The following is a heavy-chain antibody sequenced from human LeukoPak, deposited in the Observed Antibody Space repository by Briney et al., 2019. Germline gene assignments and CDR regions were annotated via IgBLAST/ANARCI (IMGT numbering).Heavy chain of an antibody. CDR2: INPSGGST. CDR1: GYTFTSYY. V-gene: IGHV1-46*01. Sequence: ASVKVSCKASGYTFTSYYMHWVRQAPGQGLEWMGIINPSGGSTSYAQKFQGRVTMTRDMSTSTVYMELSRLRSDDTAVYYCARVGGITLALAPSPFPDYNYYYMDVWGKGTTVTVSS. J-gene: IGHJ6*03. D-gene: IGHD3-10*01. CDR3: ARVGGITLALAPSPFPDYNYYYMDV.